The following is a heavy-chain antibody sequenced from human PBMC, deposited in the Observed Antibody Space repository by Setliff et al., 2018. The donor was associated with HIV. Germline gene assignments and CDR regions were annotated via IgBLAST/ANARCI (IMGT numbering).Heavy chain of an antibody. CDR2: IRSETNTYAT. CDR3: SCSGYDSYFDY. V-gene: IGHV3-73*01. Sequence: GGSVRLSCAASGFTFSGSAMHWVRQASGKGLEWVGRIRSETNTYATAYAASVKGRFTISRDDSKNTAYLQMNSLKTEDTAVYYCSCSGYDSYFDYWGQGTPVTVSS. D-gene: IGHD5-12*01. J-gene: IGHJ4*02. CDR1: GFTFSGSA.